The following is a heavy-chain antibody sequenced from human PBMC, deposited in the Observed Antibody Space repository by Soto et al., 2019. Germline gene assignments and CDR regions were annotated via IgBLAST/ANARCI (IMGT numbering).Heavy chain of an antibody. CDR2: ISSASTSI. CDR1: GFTFSSYS. Sequence: EVQLVESGGGLVKPGGSLRLSCAASGFTFSSYSMNWVRQAPGKGLEWVSSISSASTSIYYADSVKARFTISRDNAKNSLYPQMNSLGDEDTAVYYCERARGSATGYDDYWGQGTLVTLSS. CDR3: ERARGSATGYDDY. J-gene: IGHJ4*02. D-gene: IGHD1-1*01. V-gene: IGHV3-21*01.